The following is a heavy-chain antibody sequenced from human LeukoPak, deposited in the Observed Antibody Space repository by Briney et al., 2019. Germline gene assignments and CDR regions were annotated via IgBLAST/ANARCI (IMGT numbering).Heavy chain of an antibody. J-gene: IGHJ4*02. CDR2: INHSGST. V-gene: IGHV4-34*01. Sequence: SETLSLTCAVYGGSFSGYYWSWIRQPPGKGLEWIGEINHSGSTNYNPSLKSRVTISVDTSKNQFSLKLSSVTAADTAVYYCARERRDGYTYDYWGQGTLVTVSS. D-gene: IGHD5-24*01. CDR3: ARERRDGYTYDY. CDR1: GGSFSGYY.